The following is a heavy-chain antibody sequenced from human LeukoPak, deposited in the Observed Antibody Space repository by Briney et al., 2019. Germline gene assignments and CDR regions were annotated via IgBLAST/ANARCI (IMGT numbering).Heavy chain of an antibody. CDR1: GFTFGDYA. CDR3: TGRYFDWLYDY. D-gene: IGHD3-9*01. V-gene: IGHV3-49*03. Sequence: GGSLRLSCTASGFTFGDYALSWFRQAPGKGLEWVGFIRSKAYGGTTEYAASVKGRFTISRGDSKSIAYLQMNSLKTEDTAVYYCTGRYFDWLYDYWGQGTLVTVSS. J-gene: IGHJ4*02. CDR2: IRSKAYGGTT.